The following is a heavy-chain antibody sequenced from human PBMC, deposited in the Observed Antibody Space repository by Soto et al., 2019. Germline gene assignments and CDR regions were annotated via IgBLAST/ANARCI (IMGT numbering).Heavy chain of an antibody. J-gene: IGHJ5*02. CDR3: ARYGGYEGLRFDP. D-gene: IGHD5-12*01. CDR1: GGSISSGDYY. CDR2: IYYSGST. V-gene: IGHV4-30-4*01. Sequence: QVQLQESGPGLVKPSQTLSLTCTVSGGSISSGDYYWSWIRQPPGKGLEWIGYIYYSGSTYYDPSLKSRLTISVDTSKNQFSLKLSSVTAADTAVYYCARYGGYEGLRFDPWGQGTLVTVSS.